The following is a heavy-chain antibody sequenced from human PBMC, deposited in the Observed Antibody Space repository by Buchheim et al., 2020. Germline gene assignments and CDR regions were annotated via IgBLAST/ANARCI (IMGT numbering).Heavy chain of an antibody. CDR1: GYTFTSYY. V-gene: IGHV1-46*01. J-gene: IGHJ5*02. CDR2: INPSGGST. Sequence: QVQLVQSGAEVKKPGASVKVSCKASGYTFTSYYMHWVRQAPGQGLEWMGIINPSGGSTSYAQKFQGRVTMTRDTSKSTVYMELSSLRSEDTAVYYCARISKAYDSSYNGFDPWGQGTL. CDR3: ARISKAYDSSYNGFDP. D-gene: IGHD3-22*01.